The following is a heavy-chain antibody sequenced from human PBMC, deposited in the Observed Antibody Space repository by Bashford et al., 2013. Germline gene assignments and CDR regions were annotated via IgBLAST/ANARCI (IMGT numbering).Heavy chain of an antibody. Sequence: SVKVSCKASGGTFSSYAISWVRQAPGQGLEWMGRIIPILGIANYAQKFQGRVTITADKSTSTAYMELSSLRSEDTAVYYCATEGYYYDSSGSWYFDLWGLAPWSPSPQ. V-gene: IGHV1-69*04. D-gene: IGHD3-22*01. J-gene: IGHJ2*01. CDR1: GGTFSSYA. CDR2: IIPILGIA. CDR3: ATEGYYYDSSGSWYFDL.